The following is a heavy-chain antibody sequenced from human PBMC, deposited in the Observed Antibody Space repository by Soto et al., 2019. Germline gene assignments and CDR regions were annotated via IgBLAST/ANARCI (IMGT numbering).Heavy chain of an antibody. CDR3: ARYTGYEHDAFDI. CDR1: GYTFITSYY. J-gene: IGHJ3*02. V-gene: IGHV1-46*01. D-gene: IGHD5-12*01. Sequence: QVQLVQSGAEVKKPGASVKLSCKASGYTFITSYYTHWVRQAPGQGLEWMGIINPTGTMTKYSERFQGRSTMTRDTSTSTDYMELSTLTSDDTAVYFCARYTGYEHDAFDIWGQGTMVTVSS. CDR2: INPTGTMT.